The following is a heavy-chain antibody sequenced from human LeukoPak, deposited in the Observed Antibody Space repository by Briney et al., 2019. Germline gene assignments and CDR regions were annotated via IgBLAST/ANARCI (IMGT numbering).Heavy chain of an antibody. V-gene: IGHV3-48*03. J-gene: IGHJ4*02. CDR1: GFTFSSYA. CDR3: ASEFIVGATFDY. D-gene: IGHD1-26*01. CDR2: ITSSGSTI. Sequence: GGSLRLSCAASGFTFSSYAMSWVRQAPGKGLEWVSYITSSGSTIYYADSVKGRFTISRDNAKTSLYLQMNSLRAEDTAVYYCASEFIVGATFDYWGQGTLVSVSS.